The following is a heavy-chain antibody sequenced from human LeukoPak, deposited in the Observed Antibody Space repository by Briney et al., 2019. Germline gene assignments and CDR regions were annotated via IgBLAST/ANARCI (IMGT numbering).Heavy chain of an antibody. Sequence: WGSLRLSCAASGFSLRNYWMTWVRQSPGKGLEWVAIINPDGSGKYSVDSVKGRFTISRDNAKNSLYLQMSSLRAEDTAVYYCARGGHRQKEFWGQGTLVTVSS. CDR2: INPDGSGK. V-gene: IGHV3-7*01. CDR3: ARGGHRQKEF. J-gene: IGHJ4*02. D-gene: IGHD3-10*01. CDR1: GFSLRNYW.